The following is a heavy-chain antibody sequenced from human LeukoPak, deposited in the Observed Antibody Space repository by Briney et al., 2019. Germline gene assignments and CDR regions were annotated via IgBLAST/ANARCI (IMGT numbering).Heavy chain of an antibody. J-gene: IGHJ5*02. CDR3: AREVRAAAGHNWFDP. D-gene: IGHD6-13*01. Sequence: GASVKVSCKASGGTFSSYAISWLRQAPGQGLEWMGRIIPIFGIANYAQKFHGRVTITADKSTSTAYMELSSLRSEDTAVYYCAREVRAAAGHNWFDPWGQGTLVTVSS. CDR1: GGTFSSYA. V-gene: IGHV1-69*04. CDR2: IIPIFGIA.